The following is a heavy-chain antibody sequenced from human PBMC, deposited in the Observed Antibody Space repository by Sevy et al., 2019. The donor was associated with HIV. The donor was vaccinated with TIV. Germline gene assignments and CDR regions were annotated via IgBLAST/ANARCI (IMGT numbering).Heavy chain of an antibody. J-gene: IGHJ4*02. CDR3: ARDEAVYSSSSYFDY. CDR1: GFTFSSYS. D-gene: IGHD6-6*01. Sequence: GSLRLSCAASGFTFSSYSMNWVRQAPGKGLEWVSSISSSSSYIYYAASVKGRFTISRDNAKNSLYLQMNSLRAEDTAVYYCARDEAVYSSSSYFDYWGQGTLVTVSS. V-gene: IGHV3-21*01. CDR2: ISSSSSYI.